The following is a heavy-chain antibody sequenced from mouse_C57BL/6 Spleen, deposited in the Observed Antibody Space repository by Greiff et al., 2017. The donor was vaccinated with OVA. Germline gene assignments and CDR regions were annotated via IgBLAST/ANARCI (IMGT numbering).Heavy chain of an antibody. V-gene: IGHV5-4*03. CDR3: ARVGYGNDAGFAY. CDR1: GFTFSSYA. J-gene: IGHJ3*01. CDR2: ISDGGSYT. D-gene: IGHD2-2*01. Sequence: EVKLMESGGGLVKPGGSLKLSCAASGFTFSSYAMSWVCQTPEKRLEWVATISDGGSYTYYPDNVKGRFTISRDNAKHNLYLQMSHLKSEDTAMYDCARVGYGNDAGFAYRGQGTLVTVSA.